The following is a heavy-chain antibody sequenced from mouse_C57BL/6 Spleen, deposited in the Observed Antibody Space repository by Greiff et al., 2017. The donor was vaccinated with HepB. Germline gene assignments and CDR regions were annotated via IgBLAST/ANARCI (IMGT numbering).Heavy chain of an antibody. CDR2: INPSTGGT. CDR1: GYSFTGYY. V-gene: IGHV1-42*01. Sequence: VQLKQSGPELVKPGASVKISCKASGYSFTGYYMNWVKQSPEKSLEWIGEINPSTGGTTYNQKFKAKATLTVDKSSSTAYMQLKSLTSEDSAVYYCARGVGSHYYAMDYWGQGTSVTVSS. CDR3: ARGVGSHYYAMDY. J-gene: IGHJ4*01. D-gene: IGHD1-1*02.